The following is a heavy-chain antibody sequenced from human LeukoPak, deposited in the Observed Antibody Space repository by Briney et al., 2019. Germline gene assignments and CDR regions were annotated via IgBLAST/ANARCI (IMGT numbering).Heavy chain of an antibody. CDR1: GDSVSSNGAA. D-gene: IGHD1-26*01. CDR2: TYYRSKWYY. V-gene: IGHV6-1*01. Sequence: SQTLLLTCAISGDSVSSNGAAWNWIRQSPSRGLEWLGRTYYRSKWYYDYAVAVKSRISINPDTSKNQFSLQLSSVTPEDTAVYYCARDPVGGSTIFDYWGQGTLVTVSS. CDR3: ARDPVGGSTIFDY. J-gene: IGHJ4*02.